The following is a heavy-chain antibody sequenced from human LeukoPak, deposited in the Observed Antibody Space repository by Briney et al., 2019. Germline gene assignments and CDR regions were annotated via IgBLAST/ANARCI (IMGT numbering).Heavy chain of an antibody. CDR2: IYYSGST. CDR1: GGSISSYY. D-gene: IGHD3-10*01. CDR3: ARAGSRIIMVPYV. J-gene: IGHJ6*02. Sequence: SETLSLTCTVSGGSISSYYWNWIRQPPGKGLEWIGYIYYSGSTNYNPSLKSRITMSVNTSKNQFSLKLSSVTAADTAVYYCARAGSRIIMVPYVWGQGTTVTVSS. V-gene: IGHV4-59*01.